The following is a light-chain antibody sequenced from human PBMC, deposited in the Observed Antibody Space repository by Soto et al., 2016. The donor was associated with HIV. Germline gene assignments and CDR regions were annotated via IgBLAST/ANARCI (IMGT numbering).Light chain of an antibody. CDR2: KAS. J-gene: IGKJ1*01. Sequence: DIQMTQSPPTLSASVGDRVTITCRASQSISKWLAWYQQKPGIAPKLLIYKASTLQTGVPSRFSGSGSGTEFTLTINTVQPDDFATYYCHQYYSVPTFGPGTQVEIK. V-gene: IGKV1-5*03. CDR1: QSISKW. CDR3: HQYYSVPT.